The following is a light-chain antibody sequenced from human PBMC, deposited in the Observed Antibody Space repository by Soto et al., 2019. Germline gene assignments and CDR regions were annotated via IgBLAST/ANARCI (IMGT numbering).Light chain of an antibody. CDR1: SSDVGGYNY. Sequence: QSVLTQPPSASGSPGQSVTISCTGTSSDVGGYNYVSGFQQHPGKAPKVMIYEVSKRPSGVPDRFSGSKSGNTASLTVSGLQAEDEADYYCSSYAGSNNFVFGTGTKVTVL. J-gene: IGLJ1*01. CDR2: EVS. V-gene: IGLV2-8*01. CDR3: SSYAGSNNFV.